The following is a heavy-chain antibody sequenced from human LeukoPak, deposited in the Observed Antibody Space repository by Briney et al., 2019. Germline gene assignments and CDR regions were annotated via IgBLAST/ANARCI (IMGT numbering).Heavy chain of an antibody. V-gene: IGHV3-7*03. CDR2: INHNGNVN. Sequence: GGSLRLYCAASGFTFSSYWMNWARQAPGKGLEWVASINHNGNVNYYVDSVKGRFTISRDNAKNSLYLQMSNLRAEDTAVYFCARGGGLDVWGQGATVTVSS. D-gene: IGHD3-16*01. CDR3: ARGGGLDV. J-gene: IGHJ6*02. CDR1: GFTFSSYW.